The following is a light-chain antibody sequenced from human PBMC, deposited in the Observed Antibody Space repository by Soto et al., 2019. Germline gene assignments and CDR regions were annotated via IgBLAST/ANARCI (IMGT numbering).Light chain of an antibody. V-gene: IGLV2-14*01. CDR1: SGDVGAYDD. Sequence: QSALTQPTSVSGSPGQSITISCTGTSGDVGAYDDVSWYQQHPGKVPKLIIYEVANRPSGVSNRFSGSKSGNTASLTISGLRVEDESHYYCSSYTSDTTVLFGGGTKLTVL. CDR2: EVA. CDR3: SSYTSDTTVL. J-gene: IGLJ2*01.